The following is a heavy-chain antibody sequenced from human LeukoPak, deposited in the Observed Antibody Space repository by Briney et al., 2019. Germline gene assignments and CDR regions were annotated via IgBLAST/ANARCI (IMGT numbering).Heavy chain of an antibody. CDR1: GGSISSYY. Sequence: ASETLSLTCTVSGGSISSYYWSWIRQPAGKGLEWIGRIYTSGSTNYNPSLKSRVTISVDTSKNQFSLKLSSVTAADTAVYYCARESITIFGVVIIEYYYYYMDVWGKGTTVTVSS. D-gene: IGHD3-3*01. V-gene: IGHV4-4*07. CDR2: IYTSGST. J-gene: IGHJ6*03. CDR3: ARESITIFGVVIIEYYYYYMDV.